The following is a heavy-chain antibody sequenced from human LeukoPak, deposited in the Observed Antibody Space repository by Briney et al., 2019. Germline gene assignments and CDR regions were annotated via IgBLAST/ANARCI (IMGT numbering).Heavy chain of an antibody. CDR1: GGSINSGGYS. D-gene: IGHD6-13*01. CDR3: ARGPPYSSSWSPAEYFQH. J-gene: IGHJ1*01. Sequence: SETLSLTCAVSGGSINSGGYSWSWIRQPPGKGLEWIGYIYHSGSTYYNPSLKSRVTISVDRSKNQFSLKLSSVTAADTAVYYCARGPPYSSSWSPAEYFQHWGQGTLVTVSS. CDR2: IYHSGST. V-gene: IGHV4-30-2*01.